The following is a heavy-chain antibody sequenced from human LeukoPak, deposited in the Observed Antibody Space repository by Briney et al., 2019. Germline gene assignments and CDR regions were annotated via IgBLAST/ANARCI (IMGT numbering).Heavy chain of an antibody. CDR2: IYNSGST. V-gene: IGHV4-61*02. CDR1: GGSISSGGYY. J-gene: IGHJ3*02. Sequence: PSQTLSLTCTVSGGSISSGGYYWSWIRQPPGKGLEWIGRIYNSGSTNYNPSLKSRVTMSVDTSKNQFSLKLSSVTAADTAVYYCASSGMDAFDIWGQGTMVTVSS. CDR3: ASSGMDAFDI. D-gene: IGHD1-14*01.